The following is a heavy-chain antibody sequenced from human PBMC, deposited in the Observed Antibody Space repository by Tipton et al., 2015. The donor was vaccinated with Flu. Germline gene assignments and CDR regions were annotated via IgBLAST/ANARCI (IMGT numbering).Heavy chain of an antibody. CDR1: GGSISSYY. CDR3: ARDRGYDILTGRPHWYFDL. D-gene: IGHD3-9*01. V-gene: IGHV4-4*07. J-gene: IGHJ2*01. CDR2: IYTSGST. Sequence: TLSLTCTVSGGSISSYYWSWIRQPAGKGLEWIGRIYTSGSTNYNPSLKSRVTMSVDTSKNQFSLKLSSVTAADPAVYYCARDRGYDILTGRPHWYFDLWGRGTLVTVSS.